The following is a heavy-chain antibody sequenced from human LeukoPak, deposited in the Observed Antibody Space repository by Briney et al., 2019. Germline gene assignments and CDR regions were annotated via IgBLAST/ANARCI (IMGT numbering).Heavy chain of an antibody. D-gene: IGHD1-26*01. J-gene: IGHJ6*04. CDR2: IYTSGST. CDR3: ARDGWELPLDV. Sequence: SQTLSLTCSVSGGSISSGSYYWSWIRQPAGKGLEWIGRIYTSGSTNYNPSLKSRVTISVDTSKNQFSLKLSSVTAADTAVYYCARDGWELPLDVWGKGTTVTISS. CDR1: GGSISSGSYY. V-gene: IGHV4-61*02.